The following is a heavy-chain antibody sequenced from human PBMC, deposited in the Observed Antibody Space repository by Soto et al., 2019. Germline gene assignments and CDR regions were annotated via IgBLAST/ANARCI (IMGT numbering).Heavy chain of an antibody. Sequence: QVQLVESGGGVVQPGRSLRLSCAASGFTFSSYGMHWVRQAPGKGLEWVAVIWYDGSNKYYADSVKGRFTISRDNSKNTLYLQMTSLRAEDTAVYYCARGSGLFYSYGIDYWGQGTLVTVSS. V-gene: IGHV3-33*01. J-gene: IGHJ4*02. CDR2: IWYDGSNK. D-gene: IGHD5-18*01. CDR3: ARGSGLFYSYGIDY. CDR1: GFTFSSYG.